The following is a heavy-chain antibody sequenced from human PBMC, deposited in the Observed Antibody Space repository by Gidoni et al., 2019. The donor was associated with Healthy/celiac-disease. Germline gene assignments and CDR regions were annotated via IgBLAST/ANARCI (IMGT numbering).Heavy chain of an antibody. Sequence: EVQLVESGGGLVKPGGSLSLSCAASGFTFSSYSMNWVRQAPGKGLEWVSSISSSSSYIYYADSVKGRFTISRDNAKNSLYLQMNSLRAEDTAVYYCARETGTTLTELDYWGQGTLVTVSS. CDR3: ARETGTTLTELDY. J-gene: IGHJ4*02. CDR1: GFTFSSYS. CDR2: ISSSSSYI. V-gene: IGHV3-21*01. D-gene: IGHD1-1*01.